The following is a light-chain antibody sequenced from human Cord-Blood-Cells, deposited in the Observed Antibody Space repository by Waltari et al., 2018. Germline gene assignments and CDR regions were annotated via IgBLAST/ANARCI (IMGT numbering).Light chain of an antibody. CDR3: QQYYSTPWT. CDR2: WAS. Sequence: DIVMTQSPASLAVSLGERAIINCKSSQSVLYSSNNKNYLAWYQQKPRQPPKLLIYWASTRESGVPDRFSGSGSGTDFTLTISSLQAEDVAVYYCQQYYSTPWTFGQGTKVEIK. V-gene: IGKV4-1*01. CDR1: QSVLYSSNNKNY. J-gene: IGKJ1*01.